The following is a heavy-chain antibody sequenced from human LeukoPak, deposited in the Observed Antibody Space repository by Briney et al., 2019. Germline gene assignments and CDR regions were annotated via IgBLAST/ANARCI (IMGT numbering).Heavy chain of an antibody. CDR3: AREEGGDYVRWFDP. V-gene: IGHV4-39*02. Sequence: ASETLSLTCTVSGGSISSSSYYWGWIRQPPGKGLEWIGSIYYSGSTYYNPSLKSRVTISVDTSKNQFSLKLSSVTAADTAVYYCAREEGGDYVRWFDPWGQGTLVTVSS. CDR2: IYYSGST. CDR1: GGSISSSSYY. D-gene: IGHD4-17*01. J-gene: IGHJ5*02.